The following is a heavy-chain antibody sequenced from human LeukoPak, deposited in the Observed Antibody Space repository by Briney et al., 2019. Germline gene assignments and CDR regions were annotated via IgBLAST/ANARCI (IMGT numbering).Heavy chain of an antibody. CDR1: GGSFSGYY. J-gene: IGHJ4*02. CDR3: ARFGSGWFYFDY. Sequence: SETLSLTCAVYGGSFSGYYWSWIRQPPGKGLEWIGEINHSGSTNYNPSLKSRVTISVDTSKNQFSLKLSPVTAADTAVYYCARFGSGWFYFDYWGPGTLVTVSS. D-gene: IGHD6-19*01. V-gene: IGHV4-34*01. CDR2: INHSGST.